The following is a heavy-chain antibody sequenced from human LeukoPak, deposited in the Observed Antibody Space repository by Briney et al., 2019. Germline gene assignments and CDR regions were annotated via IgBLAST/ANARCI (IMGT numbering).Heavy chain of an antibody. Sequence: GGSLRLSCAASGFTFSSYGMHWVRQAPGKGLEWVAFIRYDGSNKYYADSVKGRFTISRDNSKNTLYLQMNSLRAEDTAVYYCAKVGTVAGTGFDYWGQGTLVTVSS. D-gene: IGHD6-19*01. CDR3: AKVGTVAGTGFDY. CDR1: GFTFSSYG. V-gene: IGHV3-30*02. J-gene: IGHJ4*02. CDR2: IRYDGSNK.